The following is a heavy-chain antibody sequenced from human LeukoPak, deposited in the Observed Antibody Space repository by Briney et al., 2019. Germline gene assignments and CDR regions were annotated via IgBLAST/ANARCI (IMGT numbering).Heavy chain of an antibody. D-gene: IGHD7-27*01. V-gene: IGHV1-46*01. J-gene: IGHJ4*02. CDR3: ARDYRTGFDY. Sequence: GASVKVSCKASGYTFTSYYMHWVRQAPGQGLEWMGIINPSGGSTSYAQKFQGRVTMTTDTSTTTAYMELRSLRSDDTAVYYCARDYRTGFDYWGQGTLVTVSS. CDR1: GYTFTSYY. CDR2: INPSGGST.